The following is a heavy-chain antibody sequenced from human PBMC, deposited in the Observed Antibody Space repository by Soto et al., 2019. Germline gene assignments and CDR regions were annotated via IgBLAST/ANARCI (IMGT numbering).Heavy chain of an antibody. D-gene: IGHD2-2*01. Sequence: GGSLRLSCAASGFTSSSYAMHWVRQAPGKGLEWVAVISYDGSNKYYADSVKGRFTISRDNSKNTLYLQMNGLRAEDTAVYYCARADQLLYHGMDVWGQGTTVTVSS. J-gene: IGHJ6*02. CDR2: ISYDGSNK. CDR3: ARADQLLYHGMDV. CDR1: GFTSSSYA. V-gene: IGHV3-30-3*01.